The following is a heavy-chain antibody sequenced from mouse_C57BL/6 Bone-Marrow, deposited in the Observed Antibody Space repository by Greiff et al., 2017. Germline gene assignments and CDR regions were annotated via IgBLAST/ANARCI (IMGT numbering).Heavy chain of an antibody. D-gene: IGHD2-1*01. CDR2: MDPETGGT. J-gene: IGHJ3*01. Sequence: QVQLQQSGAELVRPGVSVTLSCKALGYTFTDYEMHWVKQTPVHGLEWIGAMDPETGGTAYNQKFKGKAILTADKSSSTAYMELRSLTSEDSAVYYCTRPLYYYSDGGPSWFAYWGQGTLVTVSA. V-gene: IGHV1-15*01. CDR1: GYTFTDYE. CDR3: TRPLYYYSDGGPSWFAY.